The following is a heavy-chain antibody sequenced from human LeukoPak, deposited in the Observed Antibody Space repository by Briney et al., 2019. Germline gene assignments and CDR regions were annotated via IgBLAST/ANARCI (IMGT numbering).Heavy chain of an antibody. Sequence: DPSETLSLTCTVSGGSIISHYWIWIRQSPGKGLEWIGDISSSGSTGYNPSLRSRVTIPLDTSRNQFSLSLISVTAAGTAGYYCARGALRDFYALFYMDVWGKGTTVTVSS. CDR3: ARGALRDFYALFYMDV. J-gene: IGHJ6*03. CDR2: ISSSGST. CDR1: GGSIISHY. V-gene: IGHV4-59*11. D-gene: IGHD5/OR15-5a*01.